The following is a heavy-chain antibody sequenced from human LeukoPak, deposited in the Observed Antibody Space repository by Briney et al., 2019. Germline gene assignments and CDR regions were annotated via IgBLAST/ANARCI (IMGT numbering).Heavy chain of an antibody. J-gene: IGHJ5*02. CDR1: GGSISSGGYY. D-gene: IGHD3-3*01. V-gene: IGHV4-31*03. CDR2: IYYSGST. CDR3: ARELAYYDFWSGYYPSAWFDP. Sequence: PSETLSLTCTVSGGSISSGGYYWSWIRQHPGKGLEWTGYIYYSGSTYYNPSLKSRVTISVDTSKNQFSLKLSSVTAADTAVYYCARELAYYDFWSGYYPSAWFDPWGQGTLVTVSS.